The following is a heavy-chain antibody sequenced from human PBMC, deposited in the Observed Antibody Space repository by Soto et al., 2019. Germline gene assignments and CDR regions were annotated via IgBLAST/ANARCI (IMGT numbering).Heavy chain of an antibody. CDR1: GFTFSSYA. J-gene: IGHJ3*02. V-gene: IGHV3-23*01. Sequence: EVQLLESGGGLVQPGGSLRLSCAASGFTFSSYAMSWVRQAPGKGLEWVSAISGSGGSTYYADSVKGRFTISRDNSKNTLYLQMNSLRAEDTAVYYCATVGYGSGSYSAGAFDIWGQGTMVTVSS. D-gene: IGHD3-10*01. CDR2: ISGSGGST. CDR3: ATVGYGSGSYSAGAFDI.